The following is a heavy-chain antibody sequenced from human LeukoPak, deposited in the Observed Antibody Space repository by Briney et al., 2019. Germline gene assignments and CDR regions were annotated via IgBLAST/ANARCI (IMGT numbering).Heavy chain of an antibody. CDR1: GYSFTSYW. V-gene: IGHV5-10-1*01. CDR3: ARQDAMDV. J-gene: IGHJ6*02. CDR2: IDPIDSYT. Sequence: GESLKISCKGSGYSFTSYWIIWVRQMPGKGLEWMGTIDPIDSYTKYSPSFQGHVTISSVKSISTAYLQWSSLKASDTAMYYCARQDAMDVWGQGTTVTVSS.